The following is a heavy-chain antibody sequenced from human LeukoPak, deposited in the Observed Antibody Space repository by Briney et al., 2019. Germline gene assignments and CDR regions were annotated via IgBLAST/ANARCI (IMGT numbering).Heavy chain of an antibody. V-gene: IGHV3-23*01. CDR2: ISGSGGST. CDR1: GFTFSGYA. D-gene: IGHD5-12*01. Sequence: QTGGSLRLSCVASGFTFSGYAMSWVRQAPGKGLEWVSAISGSGGSTYYADSVKGRFTISRDNSKNTLYLQMNSLRVEDTAVYYRAKDIVATRRGVFDYWGQGTLVTVSS. CDR3: AKDIVATRRGVFDY. J-gene: IGHJ4*02.